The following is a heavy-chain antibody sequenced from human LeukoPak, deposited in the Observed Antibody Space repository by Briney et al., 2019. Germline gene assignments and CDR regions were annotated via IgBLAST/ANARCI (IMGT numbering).Heavy chain of an antibody. V-gene: IGHV3-48*01. J-gene: IGHJ4*02. Sequence: PGGSLRLSCAASGFTFSSYTMNWVRQAPGKGLEWLSYIRIPTGALYYADSVKGRFTISRDNAKNSLYLQMNNLRAEDTAVYYCVRGKLVYYYDNSGYFDSWGQGTLVTVSP. D-gene: IGHD3-22*01. CDR2: IRIPTGAL. CDR1: GFTFSSYT. CDR3: VRGKLVYYYDNSGYFDS.